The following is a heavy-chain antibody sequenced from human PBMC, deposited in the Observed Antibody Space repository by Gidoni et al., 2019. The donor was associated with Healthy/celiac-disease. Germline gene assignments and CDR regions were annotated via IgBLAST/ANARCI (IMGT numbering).Heavy chain of an antibody. J-gene: IGHJ5*02. CDR1: GYTFTSYG. CDR2: ISAYNGNT. D-gene: IGHD4-17*01. V-gene: IGHV1-18*01. Sequence: QVQLVQSGAEVKKPGASVKVSCKASGYTFTSYGISWVRQAPGQGLEWMGWISAYNGNTNYAQKLQGRVTMTTDTSTSTAYMELRSLRSDDTAVYYCARDRGGYGDYGGFGWFDPWGQGTLVTVSS. CDR3: ARDRGGYGDYGGFGWFDP.